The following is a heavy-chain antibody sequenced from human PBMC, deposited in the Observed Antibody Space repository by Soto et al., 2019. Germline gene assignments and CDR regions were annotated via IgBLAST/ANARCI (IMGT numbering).Heavy chain of an antibody. CDR2: IYYRGST. J-gene: IGHJ6*02. D-gene: IGHD1-26*01. V-gene: IGHV4-59*11. CDR1: CGSISSHD. Sequence: XETLSLPFTVSCGSISSHDWSWVRQAPGKGLDWIGHIYYRGSTTYNPSLRSRSTISVDTSNNQFSLKLNSVTTADTAVYYCARDGREASGVDVWGQGTKVTVSS. CDR3: ARDGREASGVDV.